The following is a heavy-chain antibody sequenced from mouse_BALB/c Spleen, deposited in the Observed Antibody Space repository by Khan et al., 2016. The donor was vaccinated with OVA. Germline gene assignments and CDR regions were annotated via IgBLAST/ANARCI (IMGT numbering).Heavy chain of an antibody. J-gene: IGHJ2*01. Sequence: QLVESGGGLVQPGGSRKLSCAASGFTFTSYGMHWIRPAPEKGLECVAYISSDSSTIYYDDTVKGRFTISRDNPKNTLFLQMTSLRSGDTAMYFCATSYFYGYYFDYWGQGTTLTVSS. CDR3: ATSYFYGYYFDY. D-gene: IGHD1-1*01. CDR1: GFTFTSYG. CDR2: ISSDSSTI. V-gene: IGHV5-17*02.